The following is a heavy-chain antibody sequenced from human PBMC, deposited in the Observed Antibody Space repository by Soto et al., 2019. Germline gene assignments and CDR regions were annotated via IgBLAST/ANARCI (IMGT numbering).Heavy chain of an antibody. CDR3: ARDEGYSGYEEGLVGRFDP. CDR2: IIPIFGTA. D-gene: IGHD5-12*01. J-gene: IGHJ5*02. CDR1: GGTFSSYA. Sequence: QVQLVQSGAEVKKPGSSVKVSCKASGGTFSSYAISWVRQAPGQGLEWMGGIIPIFGTANYAQKFQGRVTITVNKSTSTAYMEMSRMRSEDTAVYFCARDEGYSGYEEGLVGRFDPCGQGTLVTVSS. V-gene: IGHV1-69*06.